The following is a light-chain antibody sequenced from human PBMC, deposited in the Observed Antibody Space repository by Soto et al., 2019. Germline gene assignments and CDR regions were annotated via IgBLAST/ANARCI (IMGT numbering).Light chain of an antibody. V-gene: IGLV1-40*01. CDR1: SSNIGAGYD. CDR2: ANS. CDR3: QSYDSSLSGYVV. Sequence: QSVLTQPPSVSGAPGQRVTISCTGSSSNIGAGYDVQWYQQLPGTAPKLLIYANSNRPSGVPDRFSGSKSGTSASLAITGLQAEDEADYYSQSYDSSLSGYVVFGGGTKLTVL. J-gene: IGLJ2*01.